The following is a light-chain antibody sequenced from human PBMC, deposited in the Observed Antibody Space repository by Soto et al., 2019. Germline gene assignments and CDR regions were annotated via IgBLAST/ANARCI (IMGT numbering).Light chain of an antibody. CDR2: AAS. V-gene: IGKV1-39*01. CDR3: HHGYSTPWT. J-gene: IGKJ1*01. Sequence: DIQMTQSPSTLSASVGGRDTITCRASQSISSYLHWYQQRPGKAPKLLIYAASNLQSGVPSRFSASGSGTDFTLTLNSLQPEDFATYYCHHGYSTPWTFGQGTKVDI. CDR1: QSISSY.